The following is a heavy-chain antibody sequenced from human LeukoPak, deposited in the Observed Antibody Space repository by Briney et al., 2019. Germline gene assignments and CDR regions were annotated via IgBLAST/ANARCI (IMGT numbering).Heavy chain of an antibody. J-gene: IGHJ4*02. CDR2: IYYSGST. Sequence: SETLSLTCTVSGGSISSSSYYWGWIRQPPGKGLEWIGSIYYSGSTYYNPSLKSRVTISVDTSKNQFSLKLSSVTAADTAVYYCARGLGGYDLDFDYWGQGTLVTVSS. CDR3: ARGLGGYDLDFDY. V-gene: IGHV4-39*07. D-gene: IGHD5-12*01. CDR1: GGSISSSSYY.